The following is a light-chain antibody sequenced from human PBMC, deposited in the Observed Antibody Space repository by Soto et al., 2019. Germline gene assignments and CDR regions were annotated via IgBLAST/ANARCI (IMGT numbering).Light chain of an antibody. Sequence: QAVVTQPPSVSAAPGQRVTISCSGSSSNIGGNSVSWYQQLPGTAPKLLIYDDDKRPSGIPDRFSGSKSGTSATLGITGFQTGDEADYYRGSWDSSLSAYVFGTGTKVTVL. CDR2: DDD. CDR3: GSWDSSLSAYV. V-gene: IGLV1-51*01. CDR1: SSNIGGNS. J-gene: IGLJ1*01.